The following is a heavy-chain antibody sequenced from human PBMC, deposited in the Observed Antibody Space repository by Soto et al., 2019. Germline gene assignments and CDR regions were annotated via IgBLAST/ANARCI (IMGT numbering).Heavy chain of an antibody. J-gene: IGHJ5*02. CDR1: GGSISSGDYY. D-gene: IGHD3-9*01. Sequence: SETLSLTCTVSGGSISSGDYYWSWIRQPPGKGLEWIGYIYYSGSTYYNPSLKSRVTISVDTSKNQFSLKLSSVTAADTAVYYCARGRYFDWLGPXDPWGQGTLVTVSS. CDR3: ARGRYFDWLGPXDP. V-gene: IGHV4-30-4*01. CDR2: IYYSGST.